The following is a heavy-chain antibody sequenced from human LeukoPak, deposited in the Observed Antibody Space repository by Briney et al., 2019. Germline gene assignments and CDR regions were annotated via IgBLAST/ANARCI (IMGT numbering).Heavy chain of an antibody. Sequence: SETLSLTCAVSGGSFSSSNWWSWVRQHPGKGLEWIGEIYHSGSTNYNPSLKSRVTISVDKSKNQFSLKLSSVTAADTAVYYCARQLWGFGEPSGDYWGQGTLVTVSS. CDR1: GGSFSSSNW. D-gene: IGHD3-10*01. CDR3: ARQLWGFGEPSGDY. CDR2: IYHSGST. J-gene: IGHJ4*02. V-gene: IGHV4-4*02.